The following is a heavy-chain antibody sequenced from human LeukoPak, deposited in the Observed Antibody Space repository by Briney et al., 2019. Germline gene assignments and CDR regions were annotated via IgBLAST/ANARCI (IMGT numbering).Heavy chain of an antibody. CDR3: ARGVGGYSYGTDY. CDR1: GFTFSSYG. Sequence: GRSLRLSCAASGFTFSSYGMHWVRQAPGKGLEWVAVIWYDGSNKYYADSAKGRFTISRDNSKNTLYLQMSSLRAEDTAVYYCARGVGGYSYGTDYWGQGTLVTASS. J-gene: IGHJ4*02. CDR2: IWYDGSNK. V-gene: IGHV3-33*01. D-gene: IGHD5-18*01.